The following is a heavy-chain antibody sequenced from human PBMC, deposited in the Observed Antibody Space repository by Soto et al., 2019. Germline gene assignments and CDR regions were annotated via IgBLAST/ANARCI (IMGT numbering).Heavy chain of an antibody. D-gene: IGHD2-21*01. CDR3: ARVEVRVTYGMDV. V-gene: IGHV4-39*01. J-gene: IGHJ6*02. CDR2: IYYSGST. CDR1: GGSISSSSYY. Sequence: QLQLQESGPGLVKPSETLSLTCTVSGGSISSSSYYWGWIRQPPGKGLEWIGSIYYSGSTYYNPSLKSRVTISVDTSKNQFSLKLSSVTAADTAVYYCARVEVRVTYGMDVWGQGTTVTVSS.